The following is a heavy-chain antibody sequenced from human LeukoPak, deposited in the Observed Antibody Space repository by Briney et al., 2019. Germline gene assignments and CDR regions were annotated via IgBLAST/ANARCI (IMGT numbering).Heavy chain of an antibody. J-gene: IGHJ6*03. CDR3: ARGRLVVVELQDQQDYYMDV. CDR2: SNPNSGDT. V-gene: IGHV1-2*02. CDR1: GYIFTNYY. D-gene: IGHD2-15*01. Sequence: ASVKVSCKASGYIFTNYYIHWLRQAPGQRLEWMGWSNPNSGDTNYAQKFQGRVTMTRDTSISTVYMELSSLRSEDTAVYYCARGRLVVVELQDQQDYYMDVWGKGTTVTVSS.